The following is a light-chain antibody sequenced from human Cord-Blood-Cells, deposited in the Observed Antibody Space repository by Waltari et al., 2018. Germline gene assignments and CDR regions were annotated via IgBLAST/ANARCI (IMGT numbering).Light chain of an antibody. Sequence: QTVVTQEPSFSVSPGGTVTLTCGLSSGPAPPSYSPSWYQQTPGQAPRTLIYSTNTRSSGVPDRFSGSILGNKAALTITGAQADDESDYYCVLYMGSGIWVFGGGTKLTVL. CDR3: VLYMGSGIWV. V-gene: IGLV8-61*01. CDR2: STN. CDR1: SGPAPPSYS. J-gene: IGLJ3*02.